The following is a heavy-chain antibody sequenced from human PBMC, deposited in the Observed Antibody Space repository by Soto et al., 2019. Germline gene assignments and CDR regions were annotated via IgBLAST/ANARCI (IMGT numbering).Heavy chain of an antibody. D-gene: IGHD2-15*01. CDR1: GYTFTSYG. V-gene: IGHV1-18*01. CDR3: ARGFFSGGSCYSDYYYYGMDV. CDR2: ISAYNGNT. J-gene: IGHJ6*02. Sequence: ASVKVSCKASGYTFTSYGISWVRQAPGQGLEWMGWISAYNGNTNYAQKHQGRVTMTTDTSTSTAYMELRSLRSDDTAVYYCARGFFSGGSCYSDYYYYGMDVWGQGTTVTVSS.